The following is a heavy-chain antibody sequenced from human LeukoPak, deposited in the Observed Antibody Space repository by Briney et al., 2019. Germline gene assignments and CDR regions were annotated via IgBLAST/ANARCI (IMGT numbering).Heavy chain of an antibody. J-gene: IGHJ4*02. CDR1: GFTFNNYA. Sequence: GGSLRLSCAASGFTFNNYAMYWVRQAPGKGLEWVPGIFGSGGSAHYADSVKGRFTISRDNSKNTVYLQLDSLRVEDTAVYYCGKTTVGYSSGRYPGWPVDYWGQGTLVTVSS. CDR2: IFGSGGSA. D-gene: IGHD2-15*01. V-gene: IGHV3-23*01. CDR3: GKTTVGYSSGRYPGWPVDY.